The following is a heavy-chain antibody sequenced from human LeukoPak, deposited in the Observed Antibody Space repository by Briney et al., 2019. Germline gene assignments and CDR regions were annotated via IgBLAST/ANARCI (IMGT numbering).Heavy chain of an antibody. CDR3: ARAYSSGWDEAFDI. Sequence: ASVKVSCKASGYTFTSYDINWVRQATGQGLEWMGWMNPNSGNTGYAQKFQGRVTMTRNTSISTAYMELSSLRSEDTAVYYCARAYSSGWDEAFDIWGQGTMVTVSS. CDR1: GYTFTSYD. D-gene: IGHD6-19*01. J-gene: IGHJ3*02. CDR2: MNPNSGNT. V-gene: IGHV1-8*01.